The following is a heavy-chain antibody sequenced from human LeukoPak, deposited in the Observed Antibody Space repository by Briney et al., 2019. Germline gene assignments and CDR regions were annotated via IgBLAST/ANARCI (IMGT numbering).Heavy chain of an antibody. D-gene: IGHD1-26*01. Sequence: GGSLRLSCAASGVTFSSYGWHWVRQAPGKGLEWVAFIRYDESKEYYADSVKGRFTISRDNSKNTPYLQMSSLRVEDTAVYHCVKDYLVEAQRVYYFDYWGQGSLVTVSS. CDR3: VKDYLVEAQRVYYFDY. CDR2: IRYDESKE. CDR1: GVTFSSYG. V-gene: IGHV3-30*02. J-gene: IGHJ4*02.